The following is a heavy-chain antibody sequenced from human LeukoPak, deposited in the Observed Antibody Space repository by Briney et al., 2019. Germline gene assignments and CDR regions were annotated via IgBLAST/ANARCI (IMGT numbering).Heavy chain of an antibody. V-gene: IGHV4-38-2*02. CDR3: ARKRGYSYGIRYFDL. CDR1: GYSISTGYY. Sequence: SETLFLTCTVSGYSISTGYYWGWVRQPPGKGLERLGSIYHSETTYYNPSLKSRVTISVDTSKNQFSLKLSSVTAADTAVYYCARKRGYSYGIRYFDLWGRGTLVTVSS. D-gene: IGHD5-18*01. CDR2: IYHSETT. J-gene: IGHJ2*01.